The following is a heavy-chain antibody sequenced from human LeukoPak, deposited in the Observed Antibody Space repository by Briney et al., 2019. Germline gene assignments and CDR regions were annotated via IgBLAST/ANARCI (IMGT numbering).Heavy chain of an antibody. Sequence: PGGSLRLSCAASGFTFSSYAMSWVRQAPGQGLEWVSAISGSGGSTYYADSVKGRFTISRDNSKNTLYLQMNSLRAEDTAVYYCAKATFRYYYDSSGTEGYWGQGTLVTVSS. CDR3: AKATFRYYYDSSGTEGY. CDR2: ISGSGGST. J-gene: IGHJ4*02. CDR1: GFTFSSYA. V-gene: IGHV3-23*01. D-gene: IGHD3-22*01.